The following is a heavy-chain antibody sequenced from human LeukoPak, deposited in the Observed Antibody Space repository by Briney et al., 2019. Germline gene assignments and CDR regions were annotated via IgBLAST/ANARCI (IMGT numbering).Heavy chain of an antibody. CDR3: ARDAVTYSTPDY. CDR2: ISRSAGST. J-gene: IGHJ4*02. Sequence: GGSLRLSCAASGFAFSSYAMSWVRQAPGKGLEWVSTISRSAGSTYYADSVKGRFTISRDNTKNSLYLQMNSLRAEDTALYYCARDAVTYSTPDYWGQGTLVTVSS. D-gene: IGHD6-13*01. V-gene: IGHV3-23*01. CDR1: GFAFSSYA.